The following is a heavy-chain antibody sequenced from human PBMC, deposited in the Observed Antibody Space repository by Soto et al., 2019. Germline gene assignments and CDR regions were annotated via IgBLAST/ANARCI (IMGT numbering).Heavy chain of an antibody. J-gene: IGHJ6*02. Sequence: QVQLQESGPGLVKPSETLSLTCTVSGGSITTYYWTWLRQPPVKGLEWIGDIYYSGSTNYNSSLKSRVTISVDTSKNQLSLKVSSVTAADTAVYFCARRRRGSYGMDVWGQGTTVTVSS. V-gene: IGHV4-59*01. CDR2: IYYSGST. CDR3: ARRRRGSYGMDV. D-gene: IGHD6-6*01. CDR1: GGSITTYY.